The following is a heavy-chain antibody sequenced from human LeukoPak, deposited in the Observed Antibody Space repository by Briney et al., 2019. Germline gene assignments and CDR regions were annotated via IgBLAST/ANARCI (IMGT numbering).Heavy chain of an antibody. Sequence: GGSLRLSCAASGFTFSSCDMHWVRQATGKGLEWVSAIGTAGDTYSPGSVKGRFTISRENAKNSLYLQMNSLRAGDTAVYYCARGRSSYGNFDYWGQGTLVTVSS. J-gene: IGHJ4*02. CDR3: ARGRSSYGNFDY. CDR1: GFTFSSCD. D-gene: IGHD5-18*01. V-gene: IGHV3-13*01. CDR2: IGTAGDT.